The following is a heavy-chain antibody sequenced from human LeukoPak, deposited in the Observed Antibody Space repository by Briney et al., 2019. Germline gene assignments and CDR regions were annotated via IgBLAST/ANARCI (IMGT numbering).Heavy chain of an antibody. D-gene: IGHD2-21*02. V-gene: IGHV3-7*01. CDR3: ARVRVYKEHIVVVSAIGLYYYYYMDV. J-gene: IGHJ6*03. CDR2: IKQDGSEK. Sequence: GGSLRLSCAASGFTFSSYWMSWVRQAPGKGLEWVANIKQDGSEKYYVDSVKGRFTISRDYAKNSLYLQMNSLRAEDTAVYYCARVRVYKEHIVVVSAIGLYYYYYMDVWGKGTTVTISS. CDR1: GFTFSSYW.